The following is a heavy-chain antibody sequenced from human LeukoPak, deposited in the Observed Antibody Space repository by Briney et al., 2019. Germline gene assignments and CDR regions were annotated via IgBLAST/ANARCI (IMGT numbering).Heavy chain of an antibody. CDR1: GFTFSSYS. CDR2: ISGSSSYI. D-gene: IGHD1-1*01. J-gene: IGHJ4*02. Sequence: GGSLRLSCAASGFTFSSYSMNWVRQAPGKGLEWVSSISGSSSYIYYADSVKGRFTISRDNAKNSLYLQMNSLTAEDTAVYYCARDQNWNDGTRLSDYWGQGTLVTVSS. CDR3: ARDQNWNDGTRLSDY. V-gene: IGHV3-21*01.